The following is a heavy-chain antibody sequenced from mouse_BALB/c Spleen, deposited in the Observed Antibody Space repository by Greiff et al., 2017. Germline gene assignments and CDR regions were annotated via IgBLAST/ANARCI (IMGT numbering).Heavy chain of an antibody. J-gene: IGHJ4*01. V-gene: IGHV1-26*01. D-gene: IGHD2-1*01. CDR1: GFTFTDYY. CDR3: ARYGNYPYYYAMDY. CDR2: INPNNGDT. Sequence: VQLQQSGPELVKPGASVKMSCKASGFTFTDYYMKWVKQSHGKCLEWIGDINPNNGDTFYNQKFKGKATLTVDKSSSTAYMKLNGLTSEDSAVYDFARYGNYPYYYAMDYWGQGTSVTVAS.